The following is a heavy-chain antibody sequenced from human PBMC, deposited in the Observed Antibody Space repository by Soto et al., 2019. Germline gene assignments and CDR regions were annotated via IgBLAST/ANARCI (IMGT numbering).Heavy chain of an antibody. CDR3: ARDPAIYSGKFDYGLDV. J-gene: IGHJ6*02. D-gene: IGHD4-4*01. Sequence: GGSLRLSCAVSGFTFSSYEMNWVHQAPGKGLEWVSYIGTSGKTIYYADSVRGRFTISRDNAKNSLYLQMNSLRAEDTAVYFCARDPAIYSGKFDYGLDVWGRGTTVTVSS. V-gene: IGHV3-48*03. CDR2: IGTSGKTI. CDR1: GFTFSSYE.